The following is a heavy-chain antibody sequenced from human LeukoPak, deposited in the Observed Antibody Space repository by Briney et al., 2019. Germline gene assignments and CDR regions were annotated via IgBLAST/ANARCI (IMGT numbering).Heavy chain of an antibody. V-gene: IGHV4-39*02. CDR3: AREPLGPDSSGYYFDY. J-gene: IGHJ4*02. CDR1: GGSISSGSYY. CDR2: VFYSGTT. D-gene: IGHD3-22*01. Sequence: SETLPDTCTVSGGSISSGSYYWGCIRQPPGKGPEWLGTVFYSGTTYYNPSLKSPVTISVDTSKNQFSLWLSSVTAADTAVYYCAREPLGPDSSGYYFDYWGQRTLATVSS.